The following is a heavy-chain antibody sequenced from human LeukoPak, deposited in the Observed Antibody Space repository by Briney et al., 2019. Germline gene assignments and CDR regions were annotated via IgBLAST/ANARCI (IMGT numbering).Heavy chain of an antibody. CDR1: GFTFSSYW. CDR2: IKSKTDGGTT. V-gene: IGHV3-15*01. Sequence: GGSLRLSCAASGFTFSSYWMSWVRQAPGKGLEWVGRIKSKTDGGTTEYAAPVKGRFTISRDDSKKTLYLEMNSLETEDTAIYYCNTDYNYGENTRFGYWGQGTLVTVSS. CDR3: NTDYNYGENTRFGY. D-gene: IGHD3-16*01. J-gene: IGHJ4*02.